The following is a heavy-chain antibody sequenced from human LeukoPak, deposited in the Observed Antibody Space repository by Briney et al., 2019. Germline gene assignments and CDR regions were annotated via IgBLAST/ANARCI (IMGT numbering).Heavy chain of an antibody. V-gene: IGHV3-53*01. CDR1: GFTVSSNY. CDR3: AREADSGYDLDC. CDR2: IYSGGST. Sequence: GGSLRLSCAASGFTVSSNYMSWVRQAPGKGLEWVSVIYSGGSTYYADSVKGRFTISRDNSKNTLYLQMNSLRAEDTAVYYCAREADSGYDLDCWGQGTLVTVSS. J-gene: IGHJ4*02. D-gene: IGHD5-12*01.